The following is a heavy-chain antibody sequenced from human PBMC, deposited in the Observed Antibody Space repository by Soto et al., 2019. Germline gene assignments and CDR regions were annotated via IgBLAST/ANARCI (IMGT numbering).Heavy chain of an antibody. D-gene: IGHD3-3*01. CDR1: GDSITHNY. Sequence: QVQLQESGPGLVKPSETLSLACSVSGDSITHNYWSWIRQPPGKGLEWIAYISHSARITYNPSLKSRVSISLDTSKNQFSLRVTSLTPADTAVYYCARTQGSGVSDYWGQGTLVTVSS. J-gene: IGHJ4*02. CDR2: ISHSARI. V-gene: IGHV4-59*01. CDR3: ARTQGSGVSDY.